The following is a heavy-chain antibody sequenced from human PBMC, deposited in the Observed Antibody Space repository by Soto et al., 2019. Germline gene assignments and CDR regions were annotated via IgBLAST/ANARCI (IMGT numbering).Heavy chain of an antibody. D-gene: IGHD5-12*01. CDR3: AREESGLFDY. Sequence: QVQLQESGPGLVKPSQTLSLTCTVSGDSLSRADYCWSWIRQAPGKGLERIGYICYSGSTYHNPSLKSRTSMSVDTSKKQFSLTLTSVTAADTAVYYCAREESGLFDYWGQGRLVTVSS. CDR2: ICYSGST. CDR1: GDSLSRADYC. J-gene: IGHJ4*02. V-gene: IGHV4-30-4*08.